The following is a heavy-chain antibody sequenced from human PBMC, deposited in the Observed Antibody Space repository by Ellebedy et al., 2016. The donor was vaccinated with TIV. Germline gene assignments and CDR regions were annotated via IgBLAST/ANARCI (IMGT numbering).Heavy chain of an antibody. J-gene: IGHJ4*02. CDR2: IYYSGST. CDR1: GGSISSSSYY. D-gene: IGHD6-19*01. CDR3: AREGSVAVADH. Sequence: SETLSLTXTVSGGSISSSSYYWGWIRQPPGKGLEWIGSIYYSGSTYYNPSLKSRVTISVDTSKNQFSLKLSSVTAADTAVYYCAREGSVAVADHWGQGTLVTVSS. V-gene: IGHV4-39*02.